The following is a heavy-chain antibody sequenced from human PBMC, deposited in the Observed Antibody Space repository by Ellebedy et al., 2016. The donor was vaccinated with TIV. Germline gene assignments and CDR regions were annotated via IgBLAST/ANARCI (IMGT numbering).Heavy chain of an antibody. CDR1: GFTFSDYY. D-gene: IGHD3-10*01. J-gene: IGHJ4*02. Sequence: GESLKISCAASGFTFSDYYMSWIRQAPGKGLEWISYISSSTTYTTYADSVKGRFTISRDNAKNSLYLRMNSLRAEDTAVYYCARDYYGSGSYSSDWGQGTLVTVSS. CDR3: ARDYYGSGSYSSD. CDR2: ISSSTTYT. V-gene: IGHV3-11*06.